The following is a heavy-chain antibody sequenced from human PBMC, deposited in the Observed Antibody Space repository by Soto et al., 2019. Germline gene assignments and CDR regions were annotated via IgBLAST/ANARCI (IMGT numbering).Heavy chain of an antibody. Sequence: GGSLRLSCAASGFTFSSYAMSWVRQAPGKGLEWVSAISGSGGSTYYADSVKGRFTISRDNSKSTLYLQMNSLRAEDTAVYYCAKDQLYDFWSGYLFDPWGQGTLVTVSS. V-gene: IGHV3-23*01. D-gene: IGHD3-3*01. CDR1: GFTFSSYA. CDR2: ISGSGGST. J-gene: IGHJ5*02. CDR3: AKDQLYDFWSGYLFDP.